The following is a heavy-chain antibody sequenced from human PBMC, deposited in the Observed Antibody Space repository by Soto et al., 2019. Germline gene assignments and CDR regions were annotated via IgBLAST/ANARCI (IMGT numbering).Heavy chain of an antibody. CDR3: AKVNSIVGDGDHDY. J-gene: IGHJ4*02. V-gene: IGHV3-23*01. Sequence: EVQLLESGGGLVQPGGSLRLSCAASGFTFTTYAMSWFRQPPGKGLEWVSGISSSGDIPYYADSLKGRFTISRDQSKKTVYLQMNSLRAEDTALYYCAKVNSIVGDGDHDYWGQGTLVSVSS. CDR1: GFTFTTYA. D-gene: IGHD4-17*01. CDR2: ISSSGDIP.